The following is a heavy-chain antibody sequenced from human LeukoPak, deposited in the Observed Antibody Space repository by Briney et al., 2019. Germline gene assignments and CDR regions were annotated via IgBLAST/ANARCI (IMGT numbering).Heavy chain of an antibody. Sequence: ASVKVSCKASGYTFTSYGISWVRQAPGQGLEWMGWISAYNGNTNYAQKLQGRVTMTTGTSTSTAYMELRSLRSDDTAVYYCARDVDFWSGSSREDYWGQGTLVTVSS. CDR3: ARDVDFWSGSSREDY. J-gene: IGHJ4*02. V-gene: IGHV1-18*01. CDR2: ISAYNGNT. D-gene: IGHD3-3*01. CDR1: GYTFTSYG.